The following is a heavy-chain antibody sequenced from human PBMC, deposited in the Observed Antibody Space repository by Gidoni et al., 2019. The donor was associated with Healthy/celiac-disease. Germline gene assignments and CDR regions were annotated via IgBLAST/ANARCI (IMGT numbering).Heavy chain of an antibody. CDR3: AKVSGLQLRYFDWLNPQVPINWFDP. J-gene: IGHJ5*02. D-gene: IGHD3-9*01. Sequence: AISGSGGSTYYADSVKGRFTISRDNSKNTLYLQINSLRAEDTAVYYCAKVSGLQLRYFDWLNPQVPINWFDPWGQGTMVTVSS. CDR2: ISGSGGST. V-gene: IGHV3-23*01.